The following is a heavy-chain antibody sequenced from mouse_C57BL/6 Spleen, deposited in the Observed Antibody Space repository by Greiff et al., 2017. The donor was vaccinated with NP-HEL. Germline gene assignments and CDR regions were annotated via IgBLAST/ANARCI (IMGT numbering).Heavy chain of an antibody. CDR2: IYPGDGDT. Sequence: QVQLQQSGPELVKPGASVKISCKASGYAFSSSWMNWVKQRPGNGLEWIGRIYPGDGDTNYNGKFKGKATLTADKSSSTAYMQLSSLTSEDSAVYFCATYYDYDVGYFDYWGQGTTLTVSS. D-gene: IGHD2-4*01. J-gene: IGHJ2*01. CDR3: ATYYDYDVGYFDY. V-gene: IGHV1-82*01. CDR1: GYAFSSSW.